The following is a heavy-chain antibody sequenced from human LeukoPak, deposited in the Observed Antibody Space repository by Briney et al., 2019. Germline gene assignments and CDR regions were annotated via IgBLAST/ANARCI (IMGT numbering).Heavy chain of an antibody. V-gene: IGHV1-69*13. CDR2: IIPIFGTA. Sequence: ASVKASCKASGGTFSSYAVSWVRQAPGQGLEWMGGIIPIFGTANYAQKFQGRVTITADESTSTAYMELSSLRSEDTAVYYCARFANWNYYFAFDIWGQGTMVTVPS. D-gene: IGHD1-7*01. CDR3: ARFANWNYYFAFDI. CDR1: GGTFSSYA. J-gene: IGHJ3*02.